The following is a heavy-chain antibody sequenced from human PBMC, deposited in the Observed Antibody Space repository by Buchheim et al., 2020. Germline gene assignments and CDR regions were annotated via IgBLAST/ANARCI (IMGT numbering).Heavy chain of an antibody. V-gene: IGHV3-7*01. Sequence: EVQLVESGGGLVQPGGSLRLSCAASGFTFSSYEMNWVRQAPGKGLEWVANIKQDGREKYYVDSVKGRFTISRDNAKNSLYLQMNSLRADDTAVYYCARGIWFGELSGVFDYWGQGTL. CDR2: IKQDGREK. CDR1: GFTFSSYE. J-gene: IGHJ4*02. CDR3: ARGIWFGELSGVFDY. D-gene: IGHD3-10*01.